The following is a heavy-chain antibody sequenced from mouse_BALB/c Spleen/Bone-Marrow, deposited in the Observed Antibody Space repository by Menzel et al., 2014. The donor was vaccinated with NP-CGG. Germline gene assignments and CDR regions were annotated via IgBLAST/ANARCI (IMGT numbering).Heavy chain of an antibody. CDR3: TNYGYD. V-gene: IGHV1S16*01. Sequence: QVQLQQPGAELVKPGASVKLSCKASGYTFTSYRMHWVKLRPGQGFEWIGEINPSNGGTNYNEKFKRKATLTVDKSSSTAYMQLSSLTSEDSAVYYCTNYGYDWGQGTTLTVSS. CDR1: GYTFTSYR. CDR2: INPSNGGT. J-gene: IGHJ2*01. D-gene: IGHD1-2*01.